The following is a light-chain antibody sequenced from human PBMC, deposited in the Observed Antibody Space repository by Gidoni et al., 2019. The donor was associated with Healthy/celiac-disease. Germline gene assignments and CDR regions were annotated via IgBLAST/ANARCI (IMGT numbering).Light chain of an antibody. V-gene: IGKV3-20*01. J-gene: IGKJ5*01. CDR1: QSVSSSY. CDR2: GAS. Sequence: EIVLTQSPGTLSLSPGERATLSCRASQSVSSSYLAWYQQKPGQAPRLLIYGASSRATGIPDRFSGSGSGTDFTLTISRLELEDFAVYYCQQYGSSPPITFGQXTRLEIK. CDR3: QQYGSSPPIT.